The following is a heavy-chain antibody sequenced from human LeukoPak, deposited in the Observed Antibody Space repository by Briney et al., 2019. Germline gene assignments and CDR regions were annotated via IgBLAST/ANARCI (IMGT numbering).Heavy chain of an antibody. D-gene: IGHD3-10*01. CDR1: GGSISRYY. V-gene: IGHV4-59*01. CDR3: ARDLFGYYYYMDV. CDR2: IYYSGST. J-gene: IGHJ6*03. Sequence: PSETLSLTCTVSGGSISRYYWSWSRQPPGKGLEWIGYIYYSGSTNYNPSLKSRVTISVDTSKNQFSLKLSSVTAADTAVYYCARDLFGYYYYMDVWGKGTTVTVSS.